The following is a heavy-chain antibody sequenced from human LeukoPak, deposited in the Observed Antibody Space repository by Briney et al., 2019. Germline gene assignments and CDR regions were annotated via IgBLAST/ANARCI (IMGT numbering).Heavy chain of an antibody. D-gene: IGHD6-19*01. V-gene: IGHV4-59*01. J-gene: IGHJ6*03. CDR3: ARVGSGSDYYYYYYMDV. CDR2: IYYSGST. Sequence: SETLSLTCTVSGGSISSYYWSWIRQPPGKGLEWIGYIYYSGSTNYNPSLKSRVTISVDTSKNQFSLKLSSVTAADTAVYYCARVGSGSDYYYYYYMDVWGKGTTVTISS. CDR1: GGSISSYY.